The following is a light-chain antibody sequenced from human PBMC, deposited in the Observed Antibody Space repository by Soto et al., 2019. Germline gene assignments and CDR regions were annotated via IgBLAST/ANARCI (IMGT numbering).Light chain of an antibody. J-gene: IGKJ1*01. CDR3: QQYNNWPPA. CDR2: GAS. CDR1: QSVSSN. V-gene: IGKV3-15*01. Sequence: EIVLTQSPGTLSLSHGERATLSCRASQSVSSNLAWYQQKPGQAPRLLIYGASTRATGIPARFSGSGSGTEFTLTISSLQSEDFAVYYCQQYNNWPPAFGQGTKV.